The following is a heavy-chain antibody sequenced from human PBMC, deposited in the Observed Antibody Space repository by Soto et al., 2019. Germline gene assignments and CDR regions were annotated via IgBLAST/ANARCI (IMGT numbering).Heavy chain of an antibody. Sequence: QVQLVQSGAEVKKPGASVKVSCKASGYTFTGYYMHWVRQAPGQGLEWMGWINPNSGGTNYAQKFQCWVTMTRDTSISTAYMELSRLRSDDTAVYYCARERREYYDSSGSLGSFDIWGQGTMVTVSS. V-gene: IGHV1-2*04. CDR3: ARERREYYDSSGSLGSFDI. J-gene: IGHJ3*02. CDR1: GYTFTGYY. CDR2: INPNSGGT. D-gene: IGHD3-22*01.